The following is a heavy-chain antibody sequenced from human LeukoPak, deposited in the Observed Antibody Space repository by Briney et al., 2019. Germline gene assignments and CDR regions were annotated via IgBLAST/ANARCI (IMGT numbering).Heavy chain of an antibody. CDR3: ARCDLDGWFDS. V-gene: IGHV4-59*01. CDR1: GGPISGYY. Sequence: SSETLSLTCIVSGGPISGYYWSWIRLPPGKGLEWIGHIANNGITNYSPSLKSRVTISIDTSKNQFSLKLSPVTAADTAVYYCARCDLDGWFDSWGQGTLATVSS. CDR2: IANNGIT. D-gene: IGHD2-21*02. J-gene: IGHJ5*01.